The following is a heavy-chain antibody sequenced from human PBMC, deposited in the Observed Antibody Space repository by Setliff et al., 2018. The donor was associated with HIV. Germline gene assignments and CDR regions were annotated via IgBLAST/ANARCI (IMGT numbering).Heavy chain of an antibody. CDR1: GYTFTSYG. D-gene: IGHD2-2*01. Sequence: ASVKVSCKTSGYTFTSYGISWVRQAPGQGLEWMGWISGYNGNTNYAQKFQGRLTMTTDTSTSTAYMELRGLRSDDTAVYYCATSSRIYYSSYMDVWGKGTTVTVSS. CDR2: ISGYNGNT. J-gene: IGHJ6*03. CDR3: ATSSRIYYSSYMDV. V-gene: IGHV1-18*01.